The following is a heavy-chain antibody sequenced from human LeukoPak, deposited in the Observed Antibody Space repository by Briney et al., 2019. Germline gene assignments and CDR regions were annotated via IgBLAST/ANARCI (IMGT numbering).Heavy chain of an antibody. CDR2: IYYSGST. V-gene: IGHV4-39*01. CDR3: ARGYGGSYMDV. CDR1: GGSISSSSYY. Sequence: SETLSLTCTVSGGSISSSSYYWGWIRQPPGKGLEWIGSIYYSGSTYYNPSLKSRVTISVDTSKNQFSLKLSSVTAADTAVYYCARGYGGSYMDVWGQGTTVTVSS. D-gene: IGHD1-26*01. J-gene: IGHJ6*02.